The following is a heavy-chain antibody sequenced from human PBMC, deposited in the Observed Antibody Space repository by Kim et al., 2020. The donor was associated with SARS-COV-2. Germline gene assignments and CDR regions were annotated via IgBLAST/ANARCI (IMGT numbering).Heavy chain of an antibody. CDR1: GGTFSSYT. CDR3: ASMYYYGSGTQTSTDYYYYGMDV. CDR2: IIPILGIA. J-gene: IGHJ6*02. D-gene: IGHD3-10*01. V-gene: IGHV1-69*02. Sequence: SVKVSCKASGGTFSSYTISWVRQAPGQGLEWMGRIIPILGIANYAQKFQGRVTITADKSTSTAYMELSSLRSEDTAVYYCASMYYYGSGTQTSTDYYYYGMDVWGQGTTVTVSS.